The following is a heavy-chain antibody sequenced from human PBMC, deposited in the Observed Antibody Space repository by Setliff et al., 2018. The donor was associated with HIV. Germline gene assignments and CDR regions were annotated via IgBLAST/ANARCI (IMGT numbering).Heavy chain of an antibody. CDR3: ASEVITGEYFDY. Sequence: SETLSLTCTVSGGSISSHYWSWIRQPPGKGLEWIGYIYCSGSTNYNPSLKSRVTISVDTSKNQFSLKLSSVTAADTAVYYCASEVITGEYFDYWGQGTLVTSPQ. CDR2: IYCSGST. D-gene: IGHD7-27*01. J-gene: IGHJ4*02. CDR1: GGSISSHY. V-gene: IGHV4-59*11.